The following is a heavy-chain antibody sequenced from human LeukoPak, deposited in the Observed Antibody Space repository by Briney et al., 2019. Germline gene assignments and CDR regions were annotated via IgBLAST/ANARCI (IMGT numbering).Heavy chain of an antibody. CDR3: AKQLGYCSDGSCYFPY. CDR1: GFTFSSLW. D-gene: IGHD2-15*01. J-gene: IGHJ4*02. V-gene: IGHV3-7*03. Sequence: GGSLRLSCAASGFTFSSLWMGWLRQAPGKGQEWVANIKPDGSDKYYVESVKGRFTISRDNAKNSLYLQMNSLRVEDTAVYYCAKQLGYCSDGSCYFPYWGQGTLVTVSS. CDR2: IKPDGSDK.